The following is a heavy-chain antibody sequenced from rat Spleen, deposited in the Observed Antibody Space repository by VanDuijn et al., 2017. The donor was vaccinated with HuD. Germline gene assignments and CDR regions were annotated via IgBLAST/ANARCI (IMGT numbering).Heavy chain of an antibody. CDR3: ARRHFGYTDYFDY. CDR2: ISYADTSGHSGT. V-gene: IGHV5-31*01. Sequence: EVQLVESGGGLVQPGRSLKLSCVASGFTFNNYWMTWIRQAPGKGLEWVASISYADTSGHSGTYYRDSVKGRFTISRDNAKSTLSLQMDSLRSEDTATYYCARRHFGYTDYFDYWGQGVMVTVSS. J-gene: IGHJ2*01. CDR1: GFTFNNYW. D-gene: IGHD1-4*01.